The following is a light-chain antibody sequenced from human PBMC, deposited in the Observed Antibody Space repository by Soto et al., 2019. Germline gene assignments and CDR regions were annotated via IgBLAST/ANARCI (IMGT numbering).Light chain of an antibody. CDR2: GAS. CDR3: QQYNNWPPWT. CDR1: QSGSSN. V-gene: IGKV3-15*01. Sequence: EIVMTQSPATLSVSPGERATLSCRASQSGSSNLAWYQQKPGQAPRLLIYGASTRATGIPARFSGSGSGTEFTLTIRSLQSEDFAVDDCQQYNNWPPWTFGQGPKVEIK. J-gene: IGKJ1*01.